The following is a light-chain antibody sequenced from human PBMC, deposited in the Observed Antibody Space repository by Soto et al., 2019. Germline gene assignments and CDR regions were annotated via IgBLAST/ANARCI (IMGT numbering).Light chain of an antibody. CDR3: SSHARSSTLL. J-gene: IGLJ1*01. V-gene: IGLV2-14*03. Sequence: QSALTQPASVSGSPGQSITISCTGTSSDIGYYNYVSWYQHHPGKAPELIIYGVTNRPSGVSYRFSASKSGSTASLTISGLQAEDEADYYCSSHARSSTLLFGTGTKVTVL. CDR2: GVT. CDR1: SSDIGYYNY.